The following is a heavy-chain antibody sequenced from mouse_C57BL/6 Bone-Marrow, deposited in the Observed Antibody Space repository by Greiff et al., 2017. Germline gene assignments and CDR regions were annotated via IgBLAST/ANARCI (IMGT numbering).Heavy chain of an antibody. CDR1: GYTFTSSG. CDR2: IYPRSGNT. CDR3: ARPGSSYFYYAMDY. V-gene: IGHV1-81*01. D-gene: IGHD1-1*01. J-gene: IGHJ4*01. Sequence: QVQLQQSGAELARPGASVKLSCKASGYTFTSSGISWVKQRTGQGLEWIGEIYPRSGNTYYNEKFKGKATLTADKSSSTAYMELRSLTSEDSAVYFCARPGSSYFYYAMDYWGQGTSVTVSS.